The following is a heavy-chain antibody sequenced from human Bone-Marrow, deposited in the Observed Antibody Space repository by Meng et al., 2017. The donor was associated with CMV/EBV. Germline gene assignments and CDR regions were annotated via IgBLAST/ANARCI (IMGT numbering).Heavy chain of an antibody. Sequence: GESLKISCAAPGFTFSSYWRHWVRQAPGKGLVWVSRINSDGSSTSYADSVKGRFTISRDNAKNTLYLQMNSLRAEDTAVYYCARALYPQGSRITIFGVVTPHYGMDVWGQGTTVTVPS. D-gene: IGHD3-3*01. V-gene: IGHV3-74*01. CDR1: GFTFSSYW. J-gene: IGHJ6*02. CDR2: INSDGSST. CDR3: ARALYPQGSRITIFGVVTPHYGMDV.